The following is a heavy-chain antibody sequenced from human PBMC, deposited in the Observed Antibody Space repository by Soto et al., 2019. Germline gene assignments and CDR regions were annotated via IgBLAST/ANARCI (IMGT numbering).Heavy chain of an antibody. V-gene: IGHV1-18*01. CDR2: ISAYNGNT. D-gene: IGHD2-2*01. Sequence: ASVKVSCKASGYTFTSYGISWVRQAPGQGLEWMGWISAYNGNTNYAQKLQGRVTMTTDTSTSTAYMELRSLRSDDTAVYYCARGRVVPAASSDFDYWDQGTLVTVSS. CDR3: ARGRVVPAASSDFDY. CDR1: GYTFTSYG. J-gene: IGHJ4*02.